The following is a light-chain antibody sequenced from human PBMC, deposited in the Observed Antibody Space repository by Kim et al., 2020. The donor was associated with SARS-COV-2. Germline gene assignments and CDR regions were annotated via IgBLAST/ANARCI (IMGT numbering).Light chain of an antibody. CDR1: SSDVGDYNY. J-gene: IGLJ1*01. V-gene: IGLV2-14*03. CDR2: DVS. Sequence: GQSITLSCTGTSSDVGDYNYVSWYQQHPGKAPKLMIYDVSNRPSGVSNRFSGSKSGNTASLTISGLQAEDEADYYCSSYTSSIPYVFGTGTKVTVL. CDR3: SSYTSSIPYV.